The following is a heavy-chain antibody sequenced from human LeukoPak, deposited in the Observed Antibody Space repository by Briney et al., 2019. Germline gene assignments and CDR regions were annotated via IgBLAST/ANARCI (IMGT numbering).Heavy chain of an antibody. CDR2: IKEDGSLK. Sequence: GGSLRFSCAASGFGFSNFWMSWVRQAPGKGPEWVANIKEDGSLKNYVDSVEGRFTVSRDNAKNTLYLQMNSLRLEDTAVYYCVRDWAPASMQAAPFDCWGQGTLVTVSS. V-gene: IGHV3-7*01. J-gene: IGHJ4*02. CDR1: GFGFSNFW. CDR3: VRDWAPASMQAAPFDC. D-gene: IGHD2/OR15-2a*01.